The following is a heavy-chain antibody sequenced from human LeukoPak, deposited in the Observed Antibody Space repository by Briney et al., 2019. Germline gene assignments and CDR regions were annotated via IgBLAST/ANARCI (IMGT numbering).Heavy chain of an antibody. CDR3: TRHIYYEDGFDY. CDR2: IRSKANSYAT. D-gene: IGHD3-22*01. V-gene: IGHV3-73*01. CDR1: GFTFSGSA. J-gene: IGHJ4*02. Sequence: GGSLRLSCAASGFTFSGSAMLWVRQASGKGLEWVGRIRSKANSYATAYAASVKGRFTISRDDSKNTAYLQMNSLKTEDTAVYYCTRHIYYEDGFDYWGQGTLVTVSS.